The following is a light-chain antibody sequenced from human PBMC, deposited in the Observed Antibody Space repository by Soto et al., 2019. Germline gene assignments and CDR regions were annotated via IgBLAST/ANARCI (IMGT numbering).Light chain of an antibody. CDR3: QSYDRSLSDYV. Sequence: QAVVTQPPSVSGALGQRVTISCTGSTSDIGAGHDVHWYQQLPGTAPKLLIYANSDRPSGVPDRFSGSKSGTSASLAITGLQAEDEADYYCQSYDRSLSDYVFGTGTKLTVL. J-gene: IGLJ1*01. CDR2: ANS. CDR1: TSDIGAGHD. V-gene: IGLV1-40*01.